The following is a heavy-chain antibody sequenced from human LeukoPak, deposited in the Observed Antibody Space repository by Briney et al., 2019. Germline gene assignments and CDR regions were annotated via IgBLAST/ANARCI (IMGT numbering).Heavy chain of an antibody. V-gene: IGHV3-30*04. D-gene: IGHD3-22*01. J-gene: IGHJ4*02. CDR2: ISYDGSNK. CDR1: GFTFSSYA. CDR3: ARDYYDSSGYYYW. Sequence: GGSLRLSCAASGFTFSSYAMHWVRQAPGKGLEWVAVISYDGSNKYYADSVEGRFTISRDNSKNTLYLQMNSLRAEDTAVYYCARDYYDSSGYYYWWGQGTLVTVSS.